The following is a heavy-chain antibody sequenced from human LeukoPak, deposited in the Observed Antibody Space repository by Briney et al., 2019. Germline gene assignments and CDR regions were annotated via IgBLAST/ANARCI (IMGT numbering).Heavy chain of an antibody. D-gene: IGHD1-20*01. CDR3: AREAYNWNYFDY. CDR1: GGTFSSYA. J-gene: IGHJ4*02. CDR2: IIPIFGTA. Sequence: SVKVSCKASGGTFSSYAISWVRQAPGQGLEWMGRIIPIFGTANYAQKFQGRVTITTDESTSTAYMELSSLRSEGTAVYYCAREAYNWNYFDYWGQGTLVTVSS. V-gene: IGHV1-69*05.